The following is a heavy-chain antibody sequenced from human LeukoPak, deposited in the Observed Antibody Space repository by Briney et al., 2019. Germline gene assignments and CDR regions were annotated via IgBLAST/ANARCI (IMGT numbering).Heavy chain of an antibody. J-gene: IGHJ3*02. D-gene: IGHD4-23*01. CDR3: ARLRVVYGGNSYTFDI. CDR2: IYPGDSDT. Sequence: GESLKISSKGSGYSFTNYWIGWVRQMPGKGLEWMGIIYPGDSDTRYNPSFQGQVTISVDKSISTAYLQWSSLKASDTAMYYCARLRVVYGGNSYTFDIWGQGTMVTVSS. CDR1: GYSFTNYW. V-gene: IGHV5-51*01.